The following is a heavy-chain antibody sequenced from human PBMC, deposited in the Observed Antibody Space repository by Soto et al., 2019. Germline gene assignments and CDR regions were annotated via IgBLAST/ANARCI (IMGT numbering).Heavy chain of an antibody. D-gene: IGHD2-2*01. CDR2: IYYSGST. V-gene: IGHV4-59*01. J-gene: IGHJ5*02. CDR1: GCSISSYY. CDR3: AGLGYCSSTSCPPLGFDP. Sequence: PSETLSLTCTFSGCSISSYYWSWIRQPPGKGLEWIGYIYYSGSTNYSPSLKSRVTISVDTSKNQFSLKLSSVTAADTAVYYCAGLGYCSSTSCPPLGFDPWGQGTLVTVSS.